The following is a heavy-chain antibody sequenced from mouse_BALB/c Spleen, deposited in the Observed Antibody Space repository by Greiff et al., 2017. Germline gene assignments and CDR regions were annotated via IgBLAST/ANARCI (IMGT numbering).Heavy chain of an antibody. CDR3: ASSAYYRYDVDAMDY. V-gene: IGHV3-1*02. J-gene: IGHJ4*01. CDR2: IQYSGST. D-gene: IGHD2-14*01. Sequence: VQLKESGPDLVKPSQSLSLTCTVTGYSITSGYSWHWIRQFTGNKLEWMGYIQYSGSTNYNPSLKSRISITRDTSKNQFFLQLNSVTTEDTATYYCASSAYYRYDVDAMDYWGQGTSVTVSS. CDR1: GYSITSGYS.